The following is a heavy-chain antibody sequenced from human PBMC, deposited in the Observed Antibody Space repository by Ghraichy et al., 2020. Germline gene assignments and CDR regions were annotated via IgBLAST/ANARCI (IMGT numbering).Heavy chain of an antibody. CDR2: INTDGSTT. V-gene: IGHV3-74*01. CDR1: GFTFSSYW. J-gene: IGHJ4*02. CDR3: TRGRSGSSGYFDY. D-gene: IGHD3-10*01. Sequence: GSLRLSCAASGFTFSSYWMHWVRQAPGKGLVWVSRINTDGSTTNFADSVKGRFTISRDNAKNMLYLQMNSLRAEDTAVYYCTRGRSGSSGYFDYWGQGTLVTVSS.